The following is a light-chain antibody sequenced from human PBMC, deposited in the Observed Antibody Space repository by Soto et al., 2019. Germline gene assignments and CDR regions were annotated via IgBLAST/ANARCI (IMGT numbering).Light chain of an antibody. J-gene: IGLJ1*01. V-gene: IGLV3-1*01. Sequence: SYELTQPPSVSVSPGQTASITCSGDKLGDKYACWYQQRPGQSPVLVIYEDTKRPSGIPERFSGSNSGNTATLTISGTQTMDEADYYCQTWDSSSGWGLGTGTKV. CDR2: EDT. CDR3: QTWDSSSGWG. CDR1: KLGDKY.